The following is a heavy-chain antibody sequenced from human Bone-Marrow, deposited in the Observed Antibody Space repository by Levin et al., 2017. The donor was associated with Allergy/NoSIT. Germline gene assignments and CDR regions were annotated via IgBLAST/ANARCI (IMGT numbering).Heavy chain of an antibody. V-gene: IGHV3-23*01. CDR1: GFTFSSYA. D-gene: IGHD4-17*01. CDR2: ISGSGGST. Sequence: PGGSLRLSCAASGFTFSSYAMSWVRQAPGKGLEWVSAISGSGGSTYYADSVKGRFTISRDNSKNTLYLQMNSLRAEDTAVYYCAKDRIDYGPHGYGMDVWGQGTTVTVSS. J-gene: IGHJ6*02. CDR3: AKDRIDYGPHGYGMDV.